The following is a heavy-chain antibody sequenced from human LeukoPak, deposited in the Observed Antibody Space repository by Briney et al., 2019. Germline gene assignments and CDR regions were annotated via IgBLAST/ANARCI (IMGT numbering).Heavy chain of an antibody. CDR1: GFAVNSNY. D-gene: IGHD5-18*01. J-gene: IGHJ4*02. CDR3: ASRRPGSGYSYGYVDS. Sequence: GGSLRLSCAASGFAVNSNYLSWVRQGPGKGLEWVSLIYSGGDTYYPDSVRGRLTISRDNSKNMFYLQMNSLRAEDTAVYYCASRRPGSGYSYGYVDSWGQGTLVTVSS. V-gene: IGHV3-66*01. CDR2: IYSGGDT.